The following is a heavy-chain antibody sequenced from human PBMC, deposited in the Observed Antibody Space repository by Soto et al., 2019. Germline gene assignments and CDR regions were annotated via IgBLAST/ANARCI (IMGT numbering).Heavy chain of an antibody. J-gene: IGHJ4*02. Sequence: QVQLVESGGGVVQPGRSLRLSCAASGFTFISYAMHWFRQAPGKGLAWVAVISYDGSNKYYADSVKGRFTISRDNSKNTLYLQMNSLRAEDTAVYYCARDTTYDSSGYPMGDFAYWGQGTLVTVSS. V-gene: IGHV3-30-3*01. CDR3: ARDTTYDSSGYPMGDFAY. D-gene: IGHD3-22*01. CDR1: GFTFISYA. CDR2: ISYDGSNK.